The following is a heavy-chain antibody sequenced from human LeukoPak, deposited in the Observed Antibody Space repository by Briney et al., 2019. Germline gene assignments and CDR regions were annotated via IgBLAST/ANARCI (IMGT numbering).Heavy chain of an antibody. CDR1: GGSFSGYY. CDR2: INHSGST. J-gene: IGHJ4*02. V-gene: IGHV4-34*01. CDR3: ARLAMTWIQLWYRIAAAENTDY. Sequence: PSETLSLTCAVYGGSFSGYYWSWIRQPPGKGLEWIGEINHSGSTNYNPSLKSRVTISVDTSKNQFSLKLSSVTAADTAVYYCARLAMTWIQLWYRIAAAENTDYWGQGTLVTVSS. D-gene: IGHD5-18*01.